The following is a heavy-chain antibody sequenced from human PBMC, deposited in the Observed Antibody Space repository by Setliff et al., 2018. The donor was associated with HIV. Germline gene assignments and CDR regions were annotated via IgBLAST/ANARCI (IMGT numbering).Heavy chain of an antibody. J-gene: IGHJ6*02. CDR3: ARGLQFLEFLHGVGGLDV. CDR2: IYISGST. V-gene: IGHV4-61*02. D-gene: IGHD3-3*01. Sequence: SETLSLTCTVSGGSISSGSYYWSWIRQPAGKGLELIGRIYISGSTNYNPSLKNRVTISVDTSKKQFSLKLSSVTAADTAVYHCARGLQFLEFLHGVGGLDVCGQGTTVTVSS. CDR1: GGSISSGSYY.